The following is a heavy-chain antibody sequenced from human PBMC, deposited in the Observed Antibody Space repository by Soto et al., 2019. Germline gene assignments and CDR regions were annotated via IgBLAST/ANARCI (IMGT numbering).Heavy chain of an antibody. J-gene: IGHJ3*02. CDR3: AKDGPYDTTLGGFDI. Sequence: QVQLVESGGGVVQPGRSLRLSCAASGFTFSCYGMHWVRQAPGKGLEWVAVISYDGSNKYYADSVKGRFTISRDNSKNTLYRQMNSLRAEDTAVYYCAKDGPYDTTLGGFDIWGQGTMVTISS. CDR2: ISYDGSNK. CDR1: GFTFSCYG. D-gene: IGHD3-22*01. V-gene: IGHV3-30*18.